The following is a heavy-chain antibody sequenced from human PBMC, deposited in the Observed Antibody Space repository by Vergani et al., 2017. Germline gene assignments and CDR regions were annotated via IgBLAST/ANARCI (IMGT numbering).Heavy chain of an antibody. J-gene: IGHJ4*02. CDR3: ARDASTYYYDSSGYYRQTYFDY. CDR2: ISAYNGNT. Sequence: QVQLVQSGAEVKKPGASVKVSCKASGYTFTSYGISWVRQAPGQGLEWMGWISAYNGNTNYAQKLQGRVTMTTDTSTSTAYMELGSLRSDDTAVYYCARDASTYYYDSSGYYRQTYFDYWGQGTLVTVSS. CDR1: GYTFTSYG. V-gene: IGHV1-18*04. D-gene: IGHD3-22*01.